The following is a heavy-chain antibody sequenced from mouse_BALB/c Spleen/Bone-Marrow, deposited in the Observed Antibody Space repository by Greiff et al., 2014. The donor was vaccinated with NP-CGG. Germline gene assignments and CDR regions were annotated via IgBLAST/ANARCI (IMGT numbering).Heavy chain of an antibody. Sequence: VQLKQSGGGLVQPGGSRKLSCAASGFTFSSFAMHWIRQAPEKGLEWVAFISSGSNIIHYADTVKGRFTISRDNPKNTLFLQMTSLRSEGTAMYYCGRGDYWGQGTTLTVSS. CDR1: GFTFSSFA. V-gene: IGHV5-17*02. CDR3: GRGDY. J-gene: IGHJ2*01. CDR2: ISSGSNII.